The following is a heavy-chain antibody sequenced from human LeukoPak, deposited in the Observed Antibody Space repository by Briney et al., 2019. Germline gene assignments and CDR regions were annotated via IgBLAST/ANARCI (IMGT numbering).Heavy chain of an antibody. V-gene: IGHV3-30*02. CDR2: IRYDGSNK. CDR1: GFTFSSYG. D-gene: IGHD5-18*01. J-gene: IGHJ4*02. Sequence: GGSLRLSCAPSGFTFSSYGMHWVRQAPGKGLEWVAFIRYDGSNKYYADSVKGRFTISRDNSKNTLYLQMNSLRAEDTAVYYCAKDTRYSYGYDYWGQGTLVTVSS. CDR3: AKDTRYSYGYDY.